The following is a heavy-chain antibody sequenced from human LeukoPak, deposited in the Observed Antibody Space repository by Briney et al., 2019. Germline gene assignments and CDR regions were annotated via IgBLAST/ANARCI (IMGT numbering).Heavy chain of an antibody. CDR1: GFTFSSYW. Sequence: PGGSLRLSCAASGFTFSSYWMSWVRQAPGKGLEWVANIKQDGSEKYYVDSVKGRFTISRDNSKNTLYLQMNSLRAEDTAVYYCAKDPHPYSSSWPIIYYFDYWGQGTLVTVSS. V-gene: IGHV3-7*01. D-gene: IGHD6-13*01. CDR2: IKQDGSEK. J-gene: IGHJ4*02. CDR3: AKDPHPYSSSWPIIYYFDY.